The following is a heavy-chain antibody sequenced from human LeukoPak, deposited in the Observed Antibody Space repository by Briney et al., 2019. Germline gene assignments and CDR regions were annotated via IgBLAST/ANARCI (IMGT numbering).Heavy chain of an antibody. CDR2: INHSGST. V-gene: IGHV4-34*01. CDR3: ARSQLGYCSGGSCPLRD. CDR1: GGSFSGYY. D-gene: IGHD2-15*01. J-gene: IGHJ4*02. Sequence: SETLSLTCAVYGGSFSGYYWSWIRQPPGKGLEWIGEINHSGSTNYNPSLKSRVTIPVDTSKNQFSLKLSSVTAADTAVYYCARSQLGYCSGGSCPLRDWGQGTLVTVSS.